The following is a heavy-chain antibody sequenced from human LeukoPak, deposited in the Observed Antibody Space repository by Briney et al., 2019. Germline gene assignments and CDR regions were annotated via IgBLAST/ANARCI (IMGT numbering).Heavy chain of an antibody. CDR1: GYTFTSYG. D-gene: IGHD2-2*01. J-gene: IGHJ4*02. CDR2: ISPYYGDT. Sequence: ASVKVSCKASGYTFTSYGISWVRQAPGQGLEWMGWISPYYGDTNYAQTLQARVTLTTDTSTSTAYMELRSLSSDDTAVYYCARDTCTTSSCYYGYFDYWGQGTLVTVSS. V-gene: IGHV1-18*01. CDR3: ARDTCTTSSCYYGYFDY.